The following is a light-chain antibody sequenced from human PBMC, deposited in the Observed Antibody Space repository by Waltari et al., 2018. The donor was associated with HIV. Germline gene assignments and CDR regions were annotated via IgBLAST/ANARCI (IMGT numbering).Light chain of an antibody. CDR2: DVS. CDR1: SSDVGGYNY. V-gene: IGLV2-14*03. Sequence: QSALTQPASVSGSPGQSLTISCTGTSSDVGGYNYVSWYQRHPGKAPKPIIYDVSNRGVGVSNRVSGSKSGNRASLTISGLQAEDEADYYCSAYTSSSTRVFGGGTTVTVL. CDR3: SAYTSSSTRV. J-gene: IGLJ3*02.